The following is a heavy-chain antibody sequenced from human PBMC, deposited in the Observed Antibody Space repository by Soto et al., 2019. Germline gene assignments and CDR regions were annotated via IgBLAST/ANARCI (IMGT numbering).Heavy chain of an antibody. CDR3: ARDKLGFGYYMYV. Sequence: QVQLVQSGAEVKKPGASVKVSCKASGYTFTSYGIRWVRQAPGQGLEWMGWISAYNGNTNYAQKLQGRVTMTTETSTSTSYMELRSLRSDVTAVYYCARDKLGFGYYMYVWGKGTTVTV. D-gene: IGHD3-10*01. CDR1: GYTFTSYG. J-gene: IGHJ6*03. CDR2: ISAYNGNT. V-gene: IGHV1-18*01.